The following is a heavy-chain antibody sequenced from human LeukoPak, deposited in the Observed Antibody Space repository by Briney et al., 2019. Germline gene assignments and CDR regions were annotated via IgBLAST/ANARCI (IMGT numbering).Heavy chain of an antibody. CDR1: GGTFSSYA. CDR2: IIPIFGTA. CDR3: ARSTPPELVNYYGMDV. J-gene: IGHJ6*02. Sequence: ASVTVSCTASGGTFSSYAISWVRQAPGQGLEWMGGIIPIFGTANYAQKFQGRVTITADESTSTAYMELSSLRSEDTAVYYCARSTPPELVNYYGMDVWGQGTTVTVSS. D-gene: IGHD6-13*01. V-gene: IGHV1-69*13.